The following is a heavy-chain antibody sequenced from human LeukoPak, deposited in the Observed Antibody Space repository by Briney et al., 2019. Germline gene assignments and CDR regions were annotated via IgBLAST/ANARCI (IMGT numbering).Heavy chain of an antibody. CDR1: GFTFSSYG. V-gene: IGHV4-38-2*01. CDR3: ARGIDDQLPFFSY. D-gene: IGHD2-2*01. CDR2: IYHSGST. Sequence: KSGGSLRLSCAASGFTFSSYGMHWVRQSPGKGLEWIGSIYHSGSTYYNPSLKSRVTISVDTSKNQFSLKLSSVTAADTAVYYCARGIDDQLPFFSYWGQGTLVTVSS. J-gene: IGHJ4*02.